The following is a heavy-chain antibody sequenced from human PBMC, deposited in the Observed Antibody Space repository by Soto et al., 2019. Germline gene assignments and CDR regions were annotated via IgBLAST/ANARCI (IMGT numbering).Heavy chain of an antibody. V-gene: IGHV4-30-4*01. Sequence: QVQLQESGPGLVKPSQTLSLTCTVSGGSISSGDYYWSWIHQPPGKGLEWIGYIYYSGSTYYNPSLKSRVTTSVDTSKNQFSLKLSSVTAADTAVYYCAREYYYDSSGYYPNDAFDIWGQGTMVTVSP. CDR2: IYYSGST. D-gene: IGHD3-22*01. CDR3: AREYYYDSSGYYPNDAFDI. J-gene: IGHJ3*02. CDR1: GGSISSGDYY.